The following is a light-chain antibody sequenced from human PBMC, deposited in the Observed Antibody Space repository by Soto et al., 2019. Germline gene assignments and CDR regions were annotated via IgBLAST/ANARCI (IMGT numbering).Light chain of an antibody. CDR2: DAS. J-gene: IGKJ4*01. V-gene: IGKV1-33*01. CDR1: HDVSWN. Sequence: DIQMTQSPSSLSASVGDRVTIACQSSHDVSWNLNWIQQKPGEATKLLNYDASNLERVVPTRFSRSGSGTDFTLTISSQQPEDVASYYCQQYSSILSFGGGTEVDLK. CDR3: QQYSSILS.